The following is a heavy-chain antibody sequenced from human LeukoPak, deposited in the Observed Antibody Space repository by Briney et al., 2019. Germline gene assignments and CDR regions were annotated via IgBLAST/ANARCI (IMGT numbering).Heavy chain of an antibody. CDR2: IWYDGSNK. V-gene: IGHV3-33*01. D-gene: IGHD3-22*01. Sequence: PGGSLRLSCAASGFTFSSYGMHWVRQAPGKGLEWVAVIWYDGSNKYYADSVKGRFTISRYNSKNTLYLQMNCLRAEDTAVYYCARATDYDSSGYYRWIDPHYFDYWGQGTLVTVSS. CDR3: ARATDYDSSGYYRWIDPHYFDY. J-gene: IGHJ4*02. CDR1: GFTFSSYG.